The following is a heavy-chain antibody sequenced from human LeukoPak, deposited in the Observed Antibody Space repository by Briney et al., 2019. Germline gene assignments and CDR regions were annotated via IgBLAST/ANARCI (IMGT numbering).Heavy chain of an antibody. Sequence: PSETLSLTCTVSGGSISSGGYYWSRLRQHPGKGLEWIGYIYYSGSTYYNPSLKSRVTISVDTSKNQFSLKLSSVTAADTAVYYCARTSYGDYDFDYWGQGTLVTVSS. V-gene: IGHV4-31*03. CDR3: ARTSYGDYDFDY. CDR2: IYYSGST. CDR1: GGSISSGGYY. D-gene: IGHD4-17*01. J-gene: IGHJ4*02.